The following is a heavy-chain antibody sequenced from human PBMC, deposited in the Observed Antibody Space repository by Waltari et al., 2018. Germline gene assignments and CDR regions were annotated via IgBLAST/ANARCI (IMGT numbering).Heavy chain of an antibody. J-gene: IGHJ4*02. Sequence: EVQLVESGGGLVKPGGSLRLSCAASGCTFSSYSMNWVRPARGKGLEWVSSISIGSRYIYNADSVKGRFTISRDNAKNSLYRQMNSLRAEDTAVYYCARDKRGNWGQGTLVTVSS. CDR3: ARDKRGN. CDR1: GCTFSSYS. D-gene: IGHD3-16*01. V-gene: IGHV3-21*01. CDR2: ISIGSRYI.